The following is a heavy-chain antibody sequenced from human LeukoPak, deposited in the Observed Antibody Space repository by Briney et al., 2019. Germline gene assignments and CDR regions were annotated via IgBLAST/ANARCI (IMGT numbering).Heavy chain of an antibody. V-gene: IGHV4-39*01. Sequence: SETLSLTCNVSGGSISSSGYYWGWIRQPPGKGLEWIGSIYYSGSTYYNPSLRSRVTISVDTSKNQFSLKLSSVTAADTAVYYCARLYVVRWFDPWGQGTLVTVSS. J-gene: IGHJ5*02. CDR3: ARLYVVRWFDP. CDR1: GGSISSSGYY. D-gene: IGHD3-10*02. CDR2: IYYSGST.